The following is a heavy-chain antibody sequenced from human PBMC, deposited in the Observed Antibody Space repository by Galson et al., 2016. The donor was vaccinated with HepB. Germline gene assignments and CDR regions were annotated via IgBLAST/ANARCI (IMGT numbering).Heavy chain of an antibody. CDR3: ARDPYATSLEYFQH. D-gene: IGHD2-2*01. Sequence: SLRLSCAASGFTFSSYSMSWVRLAPGKGLEWVSSITGSGTYIHYADSVKGRFSISRDNAKSSLFLQMSSLRAEDTAVYFCARDPYATSLEYFQHWGQGTLSPSPQ. CDR1: GFTFSSYS. J-gene: IGHJ1*01. CDR2: ITGSGTYI. V-gene: IGHV3-21*01.